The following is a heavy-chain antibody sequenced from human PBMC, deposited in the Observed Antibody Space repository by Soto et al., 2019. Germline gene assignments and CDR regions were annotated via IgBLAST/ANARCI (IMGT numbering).Heavy chain of an antibody. J-gene: IGHJ4*02. CDR1: GFTFSSYG. V-gene: IGHV3-30*18. CDR3: AKDYTRDYYDSSGYYFDY. D-gene: IGHD3-22*01. CDR2: ISYDGSNK. Sequence: GGSLRLSCAASGFTFSSYGMHWVRQAPGKGLEWVAVISYDGSNKYYADSVKGRFTISRDNSKNTLYLQMNSLRAEDTAVYYFAKDYTRDYYDSSGYYFDYWGQGTLVTVSS.